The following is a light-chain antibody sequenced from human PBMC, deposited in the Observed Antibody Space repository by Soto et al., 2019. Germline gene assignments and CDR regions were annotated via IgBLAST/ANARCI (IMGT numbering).Light chain of an antibody. CDR3: QQYGTSPWA. J-gene: IGKJ1*01. CDR1: QSVGRNY. V-gene: IGKV3-20*01. CDR2: AAS. Sequence: EIVLTQFPGTLSLSPGERATLSCRASQSVGRNYVAWYQQKPGQAPRVIIYAASNRASGIPDRFSGSGSGSDFTLTISRLEPDDFAVYYCQQYGTSPWAVGQGTKVEIK.